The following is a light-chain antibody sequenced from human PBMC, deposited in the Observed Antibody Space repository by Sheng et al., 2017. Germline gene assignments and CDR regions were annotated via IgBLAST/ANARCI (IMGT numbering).Light chain of an antibody. J-gene: IGLJ3*02. Sequence: QSALTQPASVSGSPGQSITISCTGTSNDVGGYNFVSWYQQQPGKAPRLMIYDVSNRPSGISNRFSGSKSGNTASLTISGLQAEDEADYYCSSYTSKSTWVFGGGTKLAVL. CDR3: SSYTSKSTWV. CDR2: DVS. V-gene: IGLV2-14*03. CDR1: SNDVGGYNF.